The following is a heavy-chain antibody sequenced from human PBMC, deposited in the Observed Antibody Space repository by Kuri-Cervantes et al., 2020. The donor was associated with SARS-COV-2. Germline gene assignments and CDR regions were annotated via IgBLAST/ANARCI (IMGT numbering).Heavy chain of an antibody. CDR3: AKEASRGYSYGRVYYYYGMDV. J-gene: IGHJ6*02. V-gene: IGHV3-30*18. CDR1: GFTFSSYG. D-gene: IGHD5-18*01. Sequence: GGSLRLSCAASGFTFSSYGMHWVRQAPGKGLEWVAVISYDGSNKNYADSVKGRFTISRDNSKNTLYLQMNSLRAEDTAVYYCAKEASRGYSYGRVYYYYGMDVWGQGTTVTVSS. CDR2: ISYDGSNK.